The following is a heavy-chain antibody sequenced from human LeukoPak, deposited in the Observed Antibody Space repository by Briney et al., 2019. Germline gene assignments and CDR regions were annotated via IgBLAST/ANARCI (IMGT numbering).Heavy chain of an antibody. J-gene: IGHJ4*02. V-gene: IGHV3-7*01. CDR3: ARLGGSGSYYG. Sequence: GGSLRLSCAASGFIFSSYWMNWVRQAPGKGLGWVVNIKQDGSAKYYVDSVKGRFTISRDNAKNSLYLQMNSLRAEDTAVYYCARLGGSGSYYGWGQGTLVTVSS. D-gene: IGHD3-10*01. CDR1: GFIFSSYW. CDR2: IKQDGSAK.